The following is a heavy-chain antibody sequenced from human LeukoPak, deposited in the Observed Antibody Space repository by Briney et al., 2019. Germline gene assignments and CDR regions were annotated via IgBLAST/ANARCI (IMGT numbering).Heavy chain of an antibody. J-gene: IGHJ5*02. V-gene: IGHV4-30-2*01. CDR1: GGSISSGGYS. CDR2: VYHSGST. D-gene: IGHD3-10*01. CDR3: ARNYGSGSNRWFDP. Sequence: PSETLSLTCAVSGGSISSGGYSWSWIRQPPGKGLEWIGYVYHSGSTYYNPSLKSRVTISVDRSKNQFSLKLSSVTAADTAVYYCARNYGSGSNRWFDPWGQGTLVTVSS.